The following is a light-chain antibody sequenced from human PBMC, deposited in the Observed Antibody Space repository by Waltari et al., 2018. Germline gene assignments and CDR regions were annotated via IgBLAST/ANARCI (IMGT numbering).Light chain of an antibody. CDR3: QQSYSTRWT. V-gene: IGKV1-39*01. J-gene: IGKJ1*01. Sequence: DIQMTQSPSSLSASVGDRVTLICRASQSISSYLNWYQQKPGKAPKLLIYAASSLQSGVPSRFSGSGSGTDFTLTISSLQPEDFATYYCQQSYSTRWTFGQGTKLEIK. CDR2: AAS. CDR1: QSISSY.